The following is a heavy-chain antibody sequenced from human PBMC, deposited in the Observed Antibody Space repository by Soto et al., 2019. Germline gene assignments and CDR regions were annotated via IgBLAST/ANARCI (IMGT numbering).Heavy chain of an antibody. V-gene: IGHV4-34*01. Sequence: QVQLQQWGAGLLKPSETLSLTCAVYGGSFSGYYWTWIRQPPGTGLEWIGEINHSGSTNYNPSLKSRVTRAVDTSKNQFSLKLTSVTAADTAVYYCARAKITGLVDYWGQGTLVTVSS. CDR2: INHSGST. J-gene: IGHJ4*02. CDR1: GGSFSGYY. CDR3: ARAKITGLVDY. D-gene: IGHD2-8*02.